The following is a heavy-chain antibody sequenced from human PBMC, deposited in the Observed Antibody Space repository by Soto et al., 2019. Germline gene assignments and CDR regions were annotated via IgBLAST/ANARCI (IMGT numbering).Heavy chain of an antibody. CDR2: ISSSSSYI. D-gene: IGHD2-2*01. CDR3: ARDPGXGVVPAAMGYYYYGMDV. V-gene: IGHV3-21*01. CDR1: GFTFSSYS. J-gene: IGHJ6*02. Sequence: PGGSLRLSCAASGFTFSSYSMNWVRQAPGKGLEWVSSISSSSSYIYYADSVKGRFTTSRDNAKNSLYLQMNSLRAEDTAVYYCARDPGXGVVPAAMGYYYYGMDVWGQGTTVTVSS.